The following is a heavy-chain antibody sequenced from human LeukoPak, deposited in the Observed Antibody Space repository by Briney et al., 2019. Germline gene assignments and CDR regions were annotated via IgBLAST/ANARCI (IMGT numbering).Heavy chain of an antibody. CDR3: ARDGRRGIVGAYVY. CDR1: GYTFTSNY. Sequence: GASVKVSCKAFGYTFTSNYMHWVRQAPGQGPEWMGVISPSGGSTTYAQKFQGRVTMTRDMSTSTVYMELSSLRSEDTAVYYCARDGRRGIVGAYVYWGQGTLVTVSS. J-gene: IGHJ4*02. V-gene: IGHV1-46*01. CDR2: ISPSGGST. D-gene: IGHD1-26*01.